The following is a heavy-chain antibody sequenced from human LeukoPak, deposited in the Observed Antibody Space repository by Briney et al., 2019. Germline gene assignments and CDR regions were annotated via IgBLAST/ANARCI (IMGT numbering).Heavy chain of an antibody. J-gene: IGHJ6*02. CDR1: GGSISSSSYY. CDR2: IYYSGST. CDR3: AREGSSSYGMDV. D-gene: IGHD6-13*01. Sequence: PSETLSLTCTVSGGSISSSSYYWGWIRQPPGKGLEWIASIYYSGSTYYNPSLKSRVTISVDTSKNQFSLKLSSVTAADTAVYYCAREGSSSYGMDVWGQGTTVTVSS. V-gene: IGHV4-39*07.